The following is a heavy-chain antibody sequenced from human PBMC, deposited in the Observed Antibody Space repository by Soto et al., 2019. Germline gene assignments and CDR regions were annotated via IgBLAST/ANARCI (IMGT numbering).Heavy chain of an antibody. CDR3: VKDHSYYYDSSGSRAEY. Sequence: EVQLLESGGGLVQPGGSLRLSCAASGFTFKNYAMTWVRQAPGKGLEWVSGIVANGGSTDYSDSVKGRFTISRDNSKNMLYLQMQSLRVDDTAVYYCVKDHSYYYDSSGSRAEYWGQGTLVTVSS. D-gene: IGHD3-22*01. CDR1: GFTFKNYA. CDR2: IVANGGST. J-gene: IGHJ4*02. V-gene: IGHV3-23*01.